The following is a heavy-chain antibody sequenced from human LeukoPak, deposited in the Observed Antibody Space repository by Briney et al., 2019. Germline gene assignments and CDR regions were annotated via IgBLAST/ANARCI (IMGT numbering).Heavy chain of an antibody. V-gene: IGHV4-34*01. Sequence: SETLSLTCAIHGGSFSGYYWSWIRQPPGKGLEWIGEIHHSGSPNYNPSLKSRVTISTDTSKKQFSLNLSSVTAAGTSVYYFCRGRGVTNFGVVITNPDGFDPWGQGTLVTVSS. CDR1: GGSFSGYY. CDR3: CRGRGVTNFGVVITNPDGFDP. J-gene: IGHJ5*02. CDR2: IHHSGSP. D-gene: IGHD3-3*01.